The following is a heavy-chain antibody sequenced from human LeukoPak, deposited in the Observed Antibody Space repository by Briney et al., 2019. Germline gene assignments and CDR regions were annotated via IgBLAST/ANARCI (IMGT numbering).Heavy chain of an antibody. D-gene: IGHD2-2*01. V-gene: IGHV3-53*01. J-gene: IGHJ4*02. CDR3: ARGSSRAFDY. Sequence: GGSLRLSCTASGFTVSSNYMNWVRQAPGRGLEWVSVIYSGGDTNYADSVKGRFTVSRDNSKNTLYLQMNSLRAEDTAVYFCARGSSRAFDYWGQGTLVTVSS. CDR2: IYSGGDT. CDR1: GFTVSSNY.